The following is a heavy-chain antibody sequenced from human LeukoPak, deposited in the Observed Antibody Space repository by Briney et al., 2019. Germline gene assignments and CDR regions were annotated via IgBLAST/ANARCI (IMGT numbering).Heavy chain of an antibody. J-gene: IGHJ2*01. CDR1: GGSISSGGYS. Sequence: SQTLSLTCTVSGGSISSGGYSWSWIRQPPGKGLEWIGYIYHSGSTYYNPSLKSRVTISVDRSKNQFSLKLSSVTAADTAVYYCARVPPAYSSSWYWKWGQNWYFDLWGRGTLVTVSS. D-gene: IGHD6-13*01. CDR3: ARVPPAYSSSWYWKWGQNWYFDL. V-gene: IGHV4-30-2*01. CDR2: IYHSGST.